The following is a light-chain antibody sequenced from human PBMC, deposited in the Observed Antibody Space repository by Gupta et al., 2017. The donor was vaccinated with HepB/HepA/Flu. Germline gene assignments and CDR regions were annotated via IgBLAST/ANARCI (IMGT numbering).Light chain of an antibody. CDR1: SGSVATTNH. Sequence: QTVVTQAPSFSVSPGGTATLTCALSSGSVATTNHPSWYQQTPGPAPRTLIYAPNIRSPGVPGRFSASFRGNTAALTITGAEEEEESDYYCVLVVGGGIWVFGGGIKLTVL. CDR2: APN. J-gene: IGLJ3*02. V-gene: IGLV8-61*01. CDR3: VLVVGGGIWV.